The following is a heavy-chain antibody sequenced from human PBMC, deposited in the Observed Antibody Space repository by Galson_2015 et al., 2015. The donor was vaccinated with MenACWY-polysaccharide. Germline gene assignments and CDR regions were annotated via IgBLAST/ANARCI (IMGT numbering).Heavy chain of an antibody. CDR1: GYTFTGYY. V-gene: IGHV1-2*02. D-gene: IGHD5-12*01. CDR3: ARDQVYSGHDGGAAANYGMDV. Sequence: SVKVSCKASGYTFTGYYMHWVRQAPGQGLEWMGWINPNSGGTNYAQKFQGRVTMTRDTSISTAYMELSRLRSDDTAVYYCARDQVYSGHDGGAAANYGMDVWGQGTTVTVSS. CDR2: INPNSGGT. J-gene: IGHJ6*02.